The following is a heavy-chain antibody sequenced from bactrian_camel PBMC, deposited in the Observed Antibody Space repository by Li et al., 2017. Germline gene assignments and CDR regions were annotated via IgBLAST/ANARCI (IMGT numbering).Heavy chain of an antibody. V-gene: IGHV3S40*01. CDR1: GVTWRYC. CDR2: IYGGDGRQ. CDR3: AAQFLEASCAVVHAIDN. J-gene: IGHJ4*01. Sequence: DVQLVESGGGSVQAGGSLRLSCALSGVTWRYCVGWFRQAPGKEREGVAAIYGGDGRQSYADSVRGRFSISLDTAKNTVFLQMNSLKPEDTATYYCAAQFLEASCAVVHAIDNWGQGTQVTVS. D-gene: IGHD2*01.